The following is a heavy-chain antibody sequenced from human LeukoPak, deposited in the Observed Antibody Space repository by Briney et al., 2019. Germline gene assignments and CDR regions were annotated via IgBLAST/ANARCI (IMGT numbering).Heavy chain of an antibody. Sequence: SETLSLTCTVSGVSISPFYWSRIRQPPGKGLEWIGYIHYSGSTNYNPSLKSRVTISLDTSKNQFSLKMTSVTTADTAVYYCARVASSVMDYWGQGILVTVSS. V-gene: IGHV4-59*01. CDR2: IHYSGST. J-gene: IGHJ4*02. CDR1: GVSISPFY. CDR3: ARVASSVMDY. D-gene: IGHD2-8*01.